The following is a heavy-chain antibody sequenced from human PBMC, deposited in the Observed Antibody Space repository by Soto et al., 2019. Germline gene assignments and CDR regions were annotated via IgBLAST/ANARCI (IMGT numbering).Heavy chain of an antibody. V-gene: IGHV3-23*01. J-gene: IGHJ4*02. CDR1: GFSFSSYA. Sequence: GGSLRLSCVASGFSFSSYAMSWVRQAPGKGLEWVSVISGSDGSTYYADSVKGRFTISRDNSKNTLYLQTNSLRAEDTAVYYCAKDRERDAWYEDYWGQGTLVTVS. CDR2: ISGSDGST. CDR3: AKDRERDAWYEDY. D-gene: IGHD6-13*01.